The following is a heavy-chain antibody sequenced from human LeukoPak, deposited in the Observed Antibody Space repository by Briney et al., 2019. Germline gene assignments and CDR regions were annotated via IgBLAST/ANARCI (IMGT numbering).Heavy chain of an antibody. CDR1: GFTFSSSA. Sequence: AGGSLRLSWAASGFTFSSSAMSGVRQAPGKGLEWVSAISNNGGYTYYADSVQGRFTISRGNSKSTLCLQMNSLRAEDTAVYYCAKQLGYCSDGSCYFPYWGQGTLVTVSS. CDR3: AKQLGYCSDGSCYFPY. CDR2: ISNNGGYT. J-gene: IGHJ4*02. V-gene: IGHV3-23*01. D-gene: IGHD2-15*01.